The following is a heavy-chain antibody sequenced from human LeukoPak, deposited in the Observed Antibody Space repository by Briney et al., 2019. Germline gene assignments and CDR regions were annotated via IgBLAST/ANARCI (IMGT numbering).Heavy chain of an antibody. CDR2: INPNSGGT. J-gene: IGHJ3*02. CDR1: GYTFTGYY. CDR3: ARYYDFWSGYYNAFDI. V-gene: IGHV1-2*02. Sequence: ASVKVSCKASGYTFTGYYMHWVRQAPGQGLEWMGWINPNSGGTNYAQKFQGRVTMTRDTSISTAYMELSRLRSDDTAVYYCARYYDFWSGYYNAFDIWGQGTMVTVSS. D-gene: IGHD3-3*01.